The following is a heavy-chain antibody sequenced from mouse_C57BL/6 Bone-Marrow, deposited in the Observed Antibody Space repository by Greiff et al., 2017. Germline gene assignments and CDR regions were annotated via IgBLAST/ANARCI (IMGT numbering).Heavy chain of an antibody. Sequence: VQLQQSDAELVKPGASVKISCKVSGYTFTDHTIHWMKQRPEQGLEWIGYIYPRDGSTKYNEKFKGKATLTADKSSSTAYMQLNSLTSEDSAVYYCARSGGYGYFYYDAMDYWGQGTSVTVSS. D-gene: IGHD2-2*01. CDR3: ARSGGYGYFYYDAMDY. CDR2: IYPRDGST. J-gene: IGHJ4*01. V-gene: IGHV1-78*01. CDR1: GYTFTDHT.